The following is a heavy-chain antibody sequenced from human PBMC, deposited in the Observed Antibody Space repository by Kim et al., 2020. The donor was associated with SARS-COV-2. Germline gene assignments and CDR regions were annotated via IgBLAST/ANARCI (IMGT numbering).Heavy chain of an antibody. CDR3: AKDRAAAAGTGQFDY. CDR1: GFTFSSYA. D-gene: IGHD6-13*01. CDR2: ISGSGYNT. J-gene: IGHJ4*02. Sequence: GGSLRLSCAASGFTFSSYAMTWVHQAPGKGLEWVSAISGSGYNTYYADSVRGRFTISRDSSQNTVFLQVTSLRDDDTAVYYCAKDRAAAAGTGQFDYWGQGTLVTVSS. V-gene: IGHV3-23*01.